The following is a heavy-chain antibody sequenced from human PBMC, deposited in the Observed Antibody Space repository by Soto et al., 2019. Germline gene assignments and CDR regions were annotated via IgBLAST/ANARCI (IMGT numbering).Heavy chain of an antibody. CDR1: GYTFTSYG. CDR2: ISAYNGNT. Sequence: ASVKVSCKASGYTFTSYGISWVLQAPGQGLEWMGWISAYNGNTNYAQKLQGRVTMTTDTSTSTAYMELRSLRSDDTAVYYCARAFADIVVVPAAHMDVWGKGTTVTVSS. CDR3: ARAFADIVVVPAAHMDV. V-gene: IGHV1-18*01. D-gene: IGHD2-2*01. J-gene: IGHJ6*03.